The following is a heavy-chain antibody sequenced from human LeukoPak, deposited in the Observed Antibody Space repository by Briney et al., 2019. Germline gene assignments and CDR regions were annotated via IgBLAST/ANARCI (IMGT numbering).Heavy chain of an antibody. V-gene: IGHV1-2*02. CDR2: INPNSGAT. CDR1: GYTFIDYY. CDR3: ARVKKLMPEFEF. D-gene: IGHD2-2*01. Sequence: ASVKVSCKSSGYTFIDYYIHWVRQAPGQGLEWMGWINPNSGATKYAQKFQGRASMTRDTSINTAYMDLTNLRSDDTAIFYCARVKKLMPEFEFWGQGTLVTVSS. J-gene: IGHJ4*02.